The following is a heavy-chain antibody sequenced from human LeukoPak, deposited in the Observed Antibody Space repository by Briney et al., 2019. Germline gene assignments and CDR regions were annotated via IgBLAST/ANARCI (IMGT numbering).Heavy chain of an antibody. D-gene: IGHD3-10*01. CDR1: GYTFTCYY. V-gene: IGHV1-2*02. Sequence: ASVKVSFKASGYTFTCYYMHWVRQAPGQGLEWMGWINPNSGGTNYAQKFQGRVTMTRDTSISTAYMELSRLRSDDTAVYYCARVWFGEFMAINFDYWGQGTLVTVSS. CDR3: ARVWFGEFMAINFDY. J-gene: IGHJ4*02. CDR2: INPNSGGT.